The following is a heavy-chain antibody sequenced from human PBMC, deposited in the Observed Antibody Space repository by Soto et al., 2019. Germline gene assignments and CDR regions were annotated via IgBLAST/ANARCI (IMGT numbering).Heavy chain of an antibody. CDR1: GGSISSGGYY. CDR2: IYYSGST. CDR3: ASAWWYYDSSGYYNNWFDP. Sequence: SETLSLTCTVSGGSISSGGYYWSWIRQHPGKGLEWIGYIYYSGSTYYNPSLKSRVTISVDTSKNQFSLKLSSVTAADTAVYYCASAWWYYDSSGYYNNWFDPWGQGTLVTVSS. D-gene: IGHD3-22*01. J-gene: IGHJ5*02. V-gene: IGHV4-31*03.